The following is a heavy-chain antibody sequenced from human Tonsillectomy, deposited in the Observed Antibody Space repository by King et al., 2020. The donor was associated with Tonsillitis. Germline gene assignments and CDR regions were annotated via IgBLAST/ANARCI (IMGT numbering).Heavy chain of an antibody. D-gene: IGHD3-22*01. Sequence: QLVQSGAEVKKPGASVKVFCKASGYTFTSYYVHWVRQAPGQGLEWMGLINPSGGSTSYAQKFQGRVIMTRDTSTSTVYMELSSLRSEDTAVYYCARTYYYDRSGYYFGYWGQGTLVTVSS. V-gene: IGHV1-46*01. CDR1: GYTFTSYY. CDR3: ARTYYYDRSGYYFGY. CDR2: INPSGGST. J-gene: IGHJ4*02.